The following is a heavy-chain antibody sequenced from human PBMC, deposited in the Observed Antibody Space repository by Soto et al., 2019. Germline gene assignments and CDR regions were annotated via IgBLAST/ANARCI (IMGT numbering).Heavy chain of an antibody. D-gene: IGHD6-13*01. CDR2: ISGSGGRT. CDR1: GFTFSSYA. CDR3: AKPDSSSWYAFDI. V-gene: IGHV3-23*01. Sequence: GGSLRLSCAASGFTFSSYAMSWVRQPPGKGLEWVSAISGSGGRTYYADSVKGRVTISRDNSKNTRYLQMNSLRAEETAVYYCAKPDSSSWYAFDIWGQGTMVTVSS. J-gene: IGHJ3*02.